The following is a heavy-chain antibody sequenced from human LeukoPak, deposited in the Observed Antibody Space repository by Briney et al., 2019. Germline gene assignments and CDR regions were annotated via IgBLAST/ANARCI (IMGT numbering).Heavy chain of an antibody. J-gene: IGHJ4*02. V-gene: IGHV4-59*08. CDR2: ISYSGST. Sequence: SETLSLTCTVSGGSISSYYWSWIRQPPGKGLEWIGYISYSGSTNYNPSLKSRVTISVDTSKNLFPLRPTSVTAADTAVYYCARHSQHSRDLGSARNFDYWGQGTLVTVSS. CDR1: GGSISSYY. CDR3: ARHSQHSRDLGSARNFDY. D-gene: IGHD7-27*01.